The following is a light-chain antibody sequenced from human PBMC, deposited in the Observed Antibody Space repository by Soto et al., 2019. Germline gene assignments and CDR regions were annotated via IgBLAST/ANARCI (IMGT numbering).Light chain of an antibody. J-gene: IGKJ1*01. CDR1: QSISSW. Sequence: DIQMTQSPSTLSASVGDRVTITCRASQSISSWLAWYQQNPGKAPKLLIYDASSLESGVPSRFSGSGSGTEFTLTISSLQPDDFATYYCQQYNSFPVTFGQGTKVEIK. V-gene: IGKV1-5*01. CDR3: QQYNSFPVT. CDR2: DAS.